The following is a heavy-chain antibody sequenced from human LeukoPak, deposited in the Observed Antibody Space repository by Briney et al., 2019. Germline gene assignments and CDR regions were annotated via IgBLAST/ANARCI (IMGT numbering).Heavy chain of an antibody. CDR3: ARGGYYGSGNDFRFDP. CDR1: GGSITIYY. V-gene: IGHV4-4*07. CDR2: IYTSGST. J-gene: IGHJ5*02. Sequence: SETLSLTCTVSGGSITIYYWSWIRQPAGKGLEWIGRIYTSGSTNYKPSLKSRVTISVDTSKNQFSLKLSSVTAADTAVYYCARGGYYGSGNDFRFDPWGQGTLVTVSS. D-gene: IGHD3-10*01.